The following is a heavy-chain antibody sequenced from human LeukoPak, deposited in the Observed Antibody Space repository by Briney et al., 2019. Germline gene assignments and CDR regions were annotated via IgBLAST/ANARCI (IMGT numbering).Heavy chain of an antibody. CDR3: ARGRVPYYYYYYMDV. CDR2: MNPNSSNT. Sequence: ASVKVSCKASGYTFTSYDINWVRQATGQGLEWMGWMNPNSSNTGYAQKFQGRVTMTRNTSISTAYMELSSLRSEDTAVYYCARGRVPYYYYYYMDVWGKGTTVTVSS. CDR1: GYTFTSYD. J-gene: IGHJ6*03. D-gene: IGHD2-2*01. V-gene: IGHV1-8*01.